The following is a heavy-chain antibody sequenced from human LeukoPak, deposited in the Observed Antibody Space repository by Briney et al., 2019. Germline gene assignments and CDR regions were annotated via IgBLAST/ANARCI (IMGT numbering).Heavy chain of an antibody. V-gene: IGHV3-21*01. D-gene: IGHD3-10*01. CDR2: ISSSSSYI. Sequence: GGSLRLSCVASGFTFSNYDMNWVRQAPGKGLEWVSFISSSSSYIYYADSVKGRFTISRDNAKNSLYLQMNSLRAEDTAVYYCARDHVTMVRGVLRYFDNWGQGTLVTVSS. J-gene: IGHJ4*02. CDR1: GFTFSNYD. CDR3: ARDHVTMVRGVLRYFDN.